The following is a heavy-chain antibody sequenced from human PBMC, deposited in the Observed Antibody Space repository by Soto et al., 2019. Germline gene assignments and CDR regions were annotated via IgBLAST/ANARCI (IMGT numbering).Heavy chain of an antibody. CDR3: ARVGSSSWYIYYYYGMDV. D-gene: IGHD6-13*01. J-gene: IGHJ6*02. CDR2: IYYSGST. V-gene: IGHV4-59*01. CDR1: GGSISSYY. Sequence: SETLSLTCTVSGGSISSYYWSWIRQPPGKGLEWIGYIYYSGSTNYNPSLKSRVTISVDTSKNQFSLKLSSVTAADTAVYYCARVGSSSWYIYYYYGMDVWGQGTTVTVSS.